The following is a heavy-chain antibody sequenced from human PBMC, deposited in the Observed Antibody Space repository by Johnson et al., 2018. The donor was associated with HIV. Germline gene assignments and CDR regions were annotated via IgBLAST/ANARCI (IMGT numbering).Heavy chain of an antibody. CDR3: ARGYILTGYSGGFDM. CDR1: GLTFEDYG. CDR2: IYDGGRT. D-gene: IGHD3-9*01. J-gene: IGHJ3*02. V-gene: IGHV3-66*01. Sequence: MLLVESGGGVVRPGGSLRLSCAASGLTFEDYGMSWVRQAPGKGLEWVSVIYDGGRTYYGDSVKGRFTISGDTSKNTLHLQMNSLRAEDTAVYYCARGYILTGYSGGFDMWGQGTMVTVSS.